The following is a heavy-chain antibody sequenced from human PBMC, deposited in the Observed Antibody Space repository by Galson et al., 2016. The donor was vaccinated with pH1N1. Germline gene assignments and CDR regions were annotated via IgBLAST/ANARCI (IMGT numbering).Heavy chain of an antibody. CDR3: TRDLGRRREY. J-gene: IGHJ4*02. V-gene: IGHV1-46*01. CDR2: IDPSGGGT. D-gene: IGHD1-26*01. Sequence: VKVSCKASGYTFTTNYIHWVRQAPGQGLEWMGVIDPSGGGTTYAQKFQARVTMTRDTSTSTIYMDLSSLKSEDTAVYYCTRDLGRRREYWGQGTLVTVSS. CDR1: GYTFTTNY.